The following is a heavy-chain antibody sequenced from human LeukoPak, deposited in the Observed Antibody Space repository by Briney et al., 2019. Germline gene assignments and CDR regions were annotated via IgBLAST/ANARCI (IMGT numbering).Heavy chain of an antibody. D-gene: IGHD3-10*01. CDR1: GFTFSRYW. J-gene: IGHJ4*02. Sequence: HPGGSLRLSCAASGFTFSRYWMSWVRQAPGKWLEWVANIKKDGSEKYYVDSVKGRFTISRDNAKNSLYLQMNSLRAEDTAVYYCARLLVYNSGGEAFDYWGPGTLVTVSS. CDR3: ARLLVYNSGGEAFDY. V-gene: IGHV3-7*01. CDR2: IKKDGSEK.